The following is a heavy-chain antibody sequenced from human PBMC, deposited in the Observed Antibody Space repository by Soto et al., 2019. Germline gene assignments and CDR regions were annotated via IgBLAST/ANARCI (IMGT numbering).Heavy chain of an antibody. D-gene: IGHD3-16*01. V-gene: IGHV4-34*01. Sequence: PSETLSLTCAVYGGSFHGYYWSWIRQPPGKGLEWIGEINHSGSVNFNPTFKSRVSILLDTSKNQMSLQLSSVSAADTAVYYCAKGPHSGYYDSGTIYSFVPWAQGPLVTVS. CDR3: AKGPHSGYYDSGTIYSFVP. CDR1: GGSFHGYY. CDR2: INHSGSV. J-gene: IGHJ5*02.